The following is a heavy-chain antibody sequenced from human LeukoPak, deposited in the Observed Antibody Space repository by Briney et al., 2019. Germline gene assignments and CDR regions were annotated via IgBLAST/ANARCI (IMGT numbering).Heavy chain of an antibody. Sequence: GGSLRLCCAASGLTFSSYSMNWVRQAPGKGLEWVSSISSSSSYIYYADSVKGRFTISRDNAKNSLYLQMNSLRAEDTAVYYCARARTSCLGCMDVWGQGTTVTVSS. CDR1: GLTFSSYS. J-gene: IGHJ6*02. D-gene: IGHD2-2*01. CDR2: ISSSSSYI. CDR3: ARARTSCLGCMDV. V-gene: IGHV3-21*01.